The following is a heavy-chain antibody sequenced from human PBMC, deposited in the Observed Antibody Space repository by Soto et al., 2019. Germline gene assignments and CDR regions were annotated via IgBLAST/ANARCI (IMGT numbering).Heavy chain of an antibody. CDR2: VSSSGGST. CDR3: AKYSTSWRGGQFDY. D-gene: IGHD6-13*01. V-gene: IGHV3-23*01. Sequence: EVQLLESGGGLVQPGGSLRLSCVASGFTFSSYAMSWVRQAPGKGLEWVLAVSSSGGSTYYADSVKGRFTISRDNSKNTLYLQMNSLRAEDTAVYYCAKYSTSWRGGQFDYWGQGTLVTVSS. CDR1: GFTFSSYA. J-gene: IGHJ4*02.